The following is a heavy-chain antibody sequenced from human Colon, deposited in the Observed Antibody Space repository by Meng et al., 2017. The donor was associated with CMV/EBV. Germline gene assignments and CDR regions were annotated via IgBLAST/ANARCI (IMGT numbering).Heavy chain of an antibody. CDR1: GYTFSDYY. CDR2: IRSDGSAT. CDR3: VRSSGWSLFDY. V-gene: IGHV1-2*02. Sequence: QVKLMQSGRGVKEPGASVKVSCKTSGYTFSDYYMHWVRQAPGQGLEWMGWIRSDGSATNYAQKFRGRVTMTRNASVSTAYMELSGLTSDDTAVYFCVRSSGWSLFDYWGPGALVTVSS. J-gene: IGHJ4*02. D-gene: IGHD6-19*01.